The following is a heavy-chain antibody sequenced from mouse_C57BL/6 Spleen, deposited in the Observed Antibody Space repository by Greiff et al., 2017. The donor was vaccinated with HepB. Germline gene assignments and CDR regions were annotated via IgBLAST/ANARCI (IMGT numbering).Heavy chain of an antibody. Sequence: EVKVVESGGGLVQPKGSLKLSCAASGFTFNTYAMHWVRQAPGKGLEWVARIRSKSSNYATYYADSVKDRFTITRDDSQSMLYLQMNNLQTEDTAMYDCVRDPCGSSFYWYFDVWGTGTTVTVSS. V-gene: IGHV10-3*01. CDR3: VRDPCGSSFYWYFDV. CDR2: IRSKSSNYAT. J-gene: IGHJ1*03. D-gene: IGHD1-1*01. CDR1: GFTFNTYA.